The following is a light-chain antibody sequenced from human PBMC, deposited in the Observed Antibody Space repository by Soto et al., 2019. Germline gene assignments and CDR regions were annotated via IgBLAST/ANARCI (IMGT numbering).Light chain of an antibody. J-gene: IGKJ1*01. V-gene: IGKV3-20*01. CDR2: GGS. Sequence: DIALTQSPGTLSLSPGQRATVSCRASQSVSSNHLAWYQQKPGQAPRLLIYGGSSRATGIPVRFSGRGSGTDFTLSISRLEPEDFAVYYCQQYGASSTFGQGTKVDI. CDR1: QSVSSNH. CDR3: QQYGASST.